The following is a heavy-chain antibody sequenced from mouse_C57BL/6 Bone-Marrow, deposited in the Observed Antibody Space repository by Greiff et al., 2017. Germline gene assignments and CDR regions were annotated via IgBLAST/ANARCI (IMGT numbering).Heavy chain of an antibody. CDR1: GYTFTSYW. D-gene: IGHD2-10*01. CDR3: ARSYYGNYDAMDY. CDR2: IDPSDSYT. Sequence: QVQLQQPGAELVKPGASVKLSCKASGYTFTSYWMQWVKQRPGQGLEWIGEIDPSDSYTNYNQKFKGKATLTVDTSSSTAYMQLSSLTSEYSAVYYCARSYYGNYDAMDYWGQGTSVTVSS. J-gene: IGHJ4*01. V-gene: IGHV1-50*01.